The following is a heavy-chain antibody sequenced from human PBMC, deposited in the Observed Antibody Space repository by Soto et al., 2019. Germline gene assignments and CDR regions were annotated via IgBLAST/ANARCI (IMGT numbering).Heavy chain of an antibody. V-gene: IGHV3-30*04. Sequence: SLRLSCAASGFTFSSYAMHWVRQAPGKGLEWVAVISYDGSNKYYADSVKGRFTISRDNSKNTLYLQMNSLRAEDTAVYYCARDRGIAAATDAFDIWGQGTMVTVSS. CDR3: ARDRGIAAATDAFDI. CDR1: GFTFSSYA. D-gene: IGHD6-13*01. CDR2: ISYDGSNK. J-gene: IGHJ3*02.